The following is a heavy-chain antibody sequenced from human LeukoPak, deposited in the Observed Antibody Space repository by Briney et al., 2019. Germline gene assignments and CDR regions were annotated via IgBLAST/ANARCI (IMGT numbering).Heavy chain of an antibody. CDR2: IIPMFGTV. CDR3: ATYITGTTKYFQH. CDR1: GGTFSNYA. Sequence: SVKVSCKASGGTFSNYAISWVRQAPGQGLEWMGGIIPMFGTVNYAQKFQGRVTITTDESTSTAYMELSNLRSEDTALYYCATYITGTTKYFQHWGQGTLVTVAS. V-gene: IGHV1-69*05. J-gene: IGHJ1*01. D-gene: IGHD1-7*01.